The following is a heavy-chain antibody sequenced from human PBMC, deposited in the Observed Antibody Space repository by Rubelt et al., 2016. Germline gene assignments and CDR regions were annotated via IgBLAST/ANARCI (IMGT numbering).Heavy chain of an antibody. Sequence: GGIIPIFGTANYAQKFQGRVTITADESTRTAYLELSSLRSDDTAVYYCAREQDHESRGYYYGYWGQGTLVTVSS. V-gene: IGHV1-69*01. CDR3: AREQDHESRGYYYGY. D-gene: IGHD3-22*01. CDR2: IIPIFGTA. J-gene: IGHJ4*02.